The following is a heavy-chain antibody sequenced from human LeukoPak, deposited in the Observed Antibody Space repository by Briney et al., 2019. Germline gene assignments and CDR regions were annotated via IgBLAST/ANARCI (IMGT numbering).Heavy chain of an antibody. Sequence: SVKVSCKASGGTFSSYAISWVRQAPGQGLEWMGGIIPIFGTANYAQKFQGRVTITADKSTSTAYMELSSLRSEDTAVYYCARDFTLTTVTTGYWGQGTLVTVSS. J-gene: IGHJ4*02. CDR2: IIPIFGTA. CDR1: GGTFSSYA. CDR3: ARDFTLTTVTTGY. D-gene: IGHD4-17*01. V-gene: IGHV1-69*06.